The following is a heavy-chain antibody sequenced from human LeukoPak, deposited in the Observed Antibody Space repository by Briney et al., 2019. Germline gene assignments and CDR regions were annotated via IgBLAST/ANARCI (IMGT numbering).Heavy chain of an antibody. J-gene: IGHJ4*02. CDR1: GDSIINYY. CDR2: IYYSGST. CDR3: ARAPPIYYYGSGSPIDY. D-gene: IGHD3-10*01. V-gene: IGHV4-59*12. Sequence: PSETLSLTCTVSGDSIINYYWSWIRQSPGKGLEWIGYIYYSGSTKYNPSLKSRVTISVDTSKNQFSLKLSSVTAADTAVYYCARAPPIYYYGSGSPIDYWGQGTLVTVSS.